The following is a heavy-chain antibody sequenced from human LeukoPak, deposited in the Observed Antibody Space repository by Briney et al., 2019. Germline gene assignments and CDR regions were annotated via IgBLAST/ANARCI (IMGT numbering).Heavy chain of an antibody. J-gene: IGHJ4*02. CDR2: IWYDGSNK. D-gene: IGHD2-2*01. CDR1: GFTFSSYG. Sequence: GGSLRLSCAASGFTFSSYGMHWVRQALGKGLEWVAVIWYDGSNKYYADSVKGRFTISRDNSKNTLYLQMNSLRAEDTAVYYCARDQYCSSTSCYLDYWGQGTLVTVSS. V-gene: IGHV3-33*01. CDR3: ARDQYCSSTSCYLDY.